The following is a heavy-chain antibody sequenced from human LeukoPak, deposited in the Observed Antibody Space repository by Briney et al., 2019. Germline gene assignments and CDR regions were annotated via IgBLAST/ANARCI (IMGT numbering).Heavy chain of an antibody. J-gene: IGHJ4*02. CDR3: ARHRGYSGYVDY. CDR2: IYYSGST. Sequence: SETLSLTCTVSGGSISSYYWSWIRQPPGKGLEWIGYIYYSGSTNYNPSLKSRVTISVDTSKNQFSLKLSSVTAAGTAVYYCARHRGYSGYVDYWGQGTLVTVSS. V-gene: IGHV4-59*08. D-gene: IGHD5-12*01. CDR1: GGSISSYY.